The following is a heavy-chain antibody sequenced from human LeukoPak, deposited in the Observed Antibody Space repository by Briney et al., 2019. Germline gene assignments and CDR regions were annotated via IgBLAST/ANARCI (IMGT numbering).Heavy chain of an antibody. CDR3: ARPRGTADYYYYGMDV. CDR2: INPNSGGT. J-gene: IGHJ6*02. V-gene: IGHV1-2*02. CDR1: GCTFTGYY. Sequence: ASVKVSCKASGCTFTGYYMHWVRQAPGQGLEWMGWINPNSGGTNYAQKFQGRVTMTRDTSISTAYMELSRLRSDDTAVYYCARPRGTADYYYYGMDVWGQGTTVTVSS. D-gene: IGHD1-26*01.